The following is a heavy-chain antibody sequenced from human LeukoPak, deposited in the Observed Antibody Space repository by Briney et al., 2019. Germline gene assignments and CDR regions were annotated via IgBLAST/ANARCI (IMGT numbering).Heavy chain of an antibody. CDR3: AREEQLEGMDV. D-gene: IGHD6-6*01. Sequence: ASVKVSCKASGGTFSSYAISWVRQAPGQGLEWMGRIIPILGIANYAQKFQGRVTITADKSTSTAYMELSSLRSEDTAVYYCAREEQLEGMDVWGQGTTVTVSS. V-gene: IGHV1-69*04. J-gene: IGHJ6*02. CDR1: GGTFSSYA. CDR2: IIPILGIA.